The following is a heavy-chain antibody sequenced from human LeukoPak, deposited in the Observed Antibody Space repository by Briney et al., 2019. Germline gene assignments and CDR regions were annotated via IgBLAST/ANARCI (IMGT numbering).Heavy chain of an antibody. V-gene: IGHV3-21*01. J-gene: IGHJ4*02. D-gene: IGHD3-10*01. CDR1: GFTFSSYS. CDR3: ARVWFGEFNIDY. CDR2: ISSSSSYI. Sequence: PGGSLRLSCAASGFTFSSYSMNWVRQAPGKGLEWVSSISSSSSYINYADSVKGRFTISRDNAKNSLYLQMNSLRAEDTAVYYCARVWFGEFNIDYWGQGTLVTVSS.